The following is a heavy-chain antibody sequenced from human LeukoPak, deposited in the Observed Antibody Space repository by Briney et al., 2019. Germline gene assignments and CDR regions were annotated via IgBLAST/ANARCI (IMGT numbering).Heavy chain of an antibody. D-gene: IGHD3-22*01. Sequence: GGSLRLSCAASGFTFSSYAMSWVRQAPGKGLEWVSGLSGSGANTHYADSVKGRFTISRDNFKNTLYLQMNSLRAEDTGLYYCARHTSGNLQPFDYWGQGTLVTVSS. V-gene: IGHV3-23*01. CDR2: LSGSGANT. CDR3: ARHTSGNLQPFDY. J-gene: IGHJ4*02. CDR1: GFTFSSYA.